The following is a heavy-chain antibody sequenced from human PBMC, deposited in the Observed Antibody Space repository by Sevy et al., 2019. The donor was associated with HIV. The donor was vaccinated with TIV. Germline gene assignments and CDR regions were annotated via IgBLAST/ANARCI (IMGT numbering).Heavy chain of an antibody. CDR2: IYYSGST. CDR3: ARVKGSSGDAFDI. J-gene: IGHJ3*02. V-gene: IGHV4-31*03. Sequence: SETLSLTCTVSGGSISSGGYYWSWIRQHPGKGLEWIGHIYYSGSTYYNPSLKSRVTISVDTSKNQFSLKLSSVTAADTAVYYCARVKGSSGDAFDIWGQGTMVTVSS. CDR1: GGSISSGGYY. D-gene: IGHD6-19*01.